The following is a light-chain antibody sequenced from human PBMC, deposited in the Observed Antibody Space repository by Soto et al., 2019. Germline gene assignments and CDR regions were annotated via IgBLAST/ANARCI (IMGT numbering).Light chain of an antibody. J-gene: IGKJ2*01. Sequence: EIVLTQSPGTLSLSPGERATLSCRASQSVSSRYLAWYQQKPGQAPRLIIYDASYRTTGIPDRLSGTGSGTDFALPISRLEAEDFAVYYCQQSAVSAYPFCQVPRLEIK. CDR2: DAS. CDR1: QSVSSRY. V-gene: IGKV3-20*01. CDR3: QQSAVSAYP.